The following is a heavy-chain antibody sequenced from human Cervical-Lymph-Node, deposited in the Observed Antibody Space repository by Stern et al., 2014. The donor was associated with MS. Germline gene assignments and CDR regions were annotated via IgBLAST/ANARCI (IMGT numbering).Heavy chain of an antibody. CDR3: VRDRRGAPIVYFDY. J-gene: IGHJ4*02. Sequence: VQMVESGGGLVKPGGSLRLSCAASGFTFTGYYMSWVRQAPGKGLEWISVISSSGTTIYYADSVKGRFTISMDNAKNSLYLQMNSLRDEDTAVYYCVRDRRGAPIVYFDYWGQGTLVTVSS. V-gene: IGHV3-11*01. CDR2: ISSSGTTI. D-gene: IGHD3-10*01. CDR1: GFTFTGYY.